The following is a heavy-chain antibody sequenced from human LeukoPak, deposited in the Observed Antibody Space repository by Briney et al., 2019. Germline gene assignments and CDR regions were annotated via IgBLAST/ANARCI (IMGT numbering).Heavy chain of an antibody. CDR3: ARASRIAAAGYYYYYYMDV. CDR2: INSDVSST. CDR1: GFTFSSYW. J-gene: IGHJ6*03. V-gene: IGHV3-74*01. D-gene: IGHD6-13*01. Sequence: GGSLRLSCAASGFTFSSYWMHWVRQAPGKGLVWVSRINSDVSSTSYADSVKGRFTISRDNAKNTLYLQMNSLRAEDTAVYYCARASRIAAAGYYYYYYMDVWGKGTTVTISS.